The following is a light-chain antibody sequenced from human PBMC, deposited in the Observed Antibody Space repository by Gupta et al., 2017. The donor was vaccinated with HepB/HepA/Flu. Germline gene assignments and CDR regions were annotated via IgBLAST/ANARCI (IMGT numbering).Light chain of an antibody. CDR1: SGSIASNY. CDR2: EDN. V-gene: IGLV6-57*02. Sequence: FMLTQPHSVSESPGKTVTISCTGSSGSIASNYVQWYQQRPGSAPTTVIYEDNLRPSGVPDRFSGSIDSSSNSASLTISGLKTEDGADYYCQSYDGDNVIFGGGTKLTVL. J-gene: IGLJ2*01. CDR3: QSYDGDNVI.